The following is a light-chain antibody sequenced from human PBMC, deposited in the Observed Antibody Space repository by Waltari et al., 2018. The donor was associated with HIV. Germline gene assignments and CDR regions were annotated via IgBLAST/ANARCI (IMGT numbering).Light chain of an antibody. CDR1: SSDVGGYNY. V-gene: IGLV2-14*01. Sequence: QSALTQPASVSGSPGQSITISCTGTSSDVGGYNYVSWYQQHPGKAPKLMIYEVSNRPSCVSNRFSGSKSGNTASLTISGLQAEDEADYYCSSYTSSSTLVVFGGGTKLTVL. J-gene: IGLJ2*01. CDR3: SSYTSSSTLVV. CDR2: EVS.